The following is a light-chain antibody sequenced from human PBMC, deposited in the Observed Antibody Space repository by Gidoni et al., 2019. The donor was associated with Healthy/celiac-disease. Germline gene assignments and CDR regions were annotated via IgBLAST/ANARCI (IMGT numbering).Light chain of an antibody. Sequence: ESVLTQSPGTLSLSPGESDTLSCRSSQSVSSSYLAWFQQNPGHAPRFLMYGGYSRATGIPERFSGSGSVTDFTLTISRLEPEDFAVYYCQQYGSSLYTFGQGTKLEIK. V-gene: IGKV3-20*01. CDR2: GGY. CDR3: QQYGSSLYT. J-gene: IGKJ2*01. CDR1: QSVSSSY.